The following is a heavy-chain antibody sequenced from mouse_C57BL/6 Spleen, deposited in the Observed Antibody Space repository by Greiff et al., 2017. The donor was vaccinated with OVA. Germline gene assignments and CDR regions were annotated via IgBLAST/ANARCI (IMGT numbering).Heavy chain of an antibody. CDR2: ISSGSSTI. CDR3: ARNYGSSRYWYFDV. CDR1: GFTFSDYG. Sequence: EVKLVESGGGLVKPGGSLKLSCAASGFTFSDYGMHWVRQAPEKGLEWVAYISSGSSTIYYADTVKGRFTISRDNAKNTLFLQMTSLRSEDTAMDYCARNYGSSRYWYFDVWGTGTTVTVSS. J-gene: IGHJ1*03. D-gene: IGHD1-1*01. V-gene: IGHV5-17*01.